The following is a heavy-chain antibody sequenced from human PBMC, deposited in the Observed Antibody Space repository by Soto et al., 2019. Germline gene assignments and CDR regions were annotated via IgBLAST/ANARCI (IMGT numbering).Heavy chain of an antibody. J-gene: IGHJ4*02. Sequence: QVQLVESGGGVVQPGRSLRLSCAASGFTFSSYGMHWVRQAPGKGLEWLAIMSYDESTKYYADSVKGRFTISRDNSKNTLYLQMNSLSAEDTAVYYCAKDREQQLVRYFDYWGQGALVTVSS. D-gene: IGHD6-13*01. CDR1: GFTFSSYG. V-gene: IGHV3-30*18. CDR2: MSYDESTK. CDR3: AKDREQQLVRYFDY.